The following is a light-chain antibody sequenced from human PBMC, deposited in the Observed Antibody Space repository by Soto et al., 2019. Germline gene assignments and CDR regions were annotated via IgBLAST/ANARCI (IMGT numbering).Light chain of an antibody. J-gene: IGKJ4*01. CDR2: GAS. CDR3: QQYNKSPSLT. Sequence: EIVMTQSPATLSVSPGERATLSCRASQSVSSNLAWYQQKPGQAPRLLIYGASTRATGIPARFSGSGSGTEFTLTISSLQSEDFALYYCQQYNKSPSLTFGGGTKVEIK. V-gene: IGKV3-15*01. CDR1: QSVSSN.